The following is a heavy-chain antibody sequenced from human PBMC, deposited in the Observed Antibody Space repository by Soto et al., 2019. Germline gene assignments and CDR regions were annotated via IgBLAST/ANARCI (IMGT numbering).Heavy chain of an antibody. Sequence: QVQLVESGGGVVQPGRSLRLSCEASGFTFSSYGMHWVRQAPGKGLEWVAVIWDDGSNKYYADCVKGRFTICRDNSKNTMNLHMSSLRAVETAVYYCARAAELWFGEFGFDPWGQGSLVTVSS. CDR1: GFTFSSYG. V-gene: IGHV3-33*01. CDR3: ARAAELWFGEFGFDP. D-gene: IGHD3-10*01. J-gene: IGHJ5*02. CDR2: IWDDGSNK.